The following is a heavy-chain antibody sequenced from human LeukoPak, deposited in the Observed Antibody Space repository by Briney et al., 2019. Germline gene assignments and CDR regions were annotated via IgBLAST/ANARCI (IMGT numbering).Heavy chain of an antibody. V-gene: IGHV4-38-2*02. CDR2: NYHSGST. J-gene: IGHJ4*02. CDR1: GDSLRDYY. D-gene: IGHD5-12*01. CDR3: ATQRAGQWIVPSYFDF. Sequence: SEPLSLTCTVSGDSLRDYYGNWLRQAPGKGLEWIGSNYHSGSTNYNPSLKSRVTISVDTSKNQFSLSLSSVTAADTAVYYCATQRAGQWIVPSYFDFWGQGTLVTVSS.